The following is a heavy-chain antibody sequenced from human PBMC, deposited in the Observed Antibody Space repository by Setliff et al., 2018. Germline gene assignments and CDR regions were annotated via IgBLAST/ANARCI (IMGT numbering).Heavy chain of an antibody. CDR2: IWNDGITK. V-gene: IGHV3-33*06. J-gene: IGHJ6*02. D-gene: IGHD3-3*01. CDR1: GYTFNIHG. CDR3: AKAPSSPSVVLQFFNGMDA. Sequence: PGGSLRLSCTASGYTFNIHGMHWVRQAPGKGLEWVAIIWNDGITKYYAESVKGRFTISRDNAKNSLYLQMNSLRAEATAVYYCAKAPSSPSVVLQFFNGMDAWGQGTTVTVSS.